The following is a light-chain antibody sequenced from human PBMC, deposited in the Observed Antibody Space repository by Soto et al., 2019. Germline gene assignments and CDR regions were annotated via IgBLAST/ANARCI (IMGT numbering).Light chain of an antibody. J-gene: IGKJ4*02. CDR3: KQTYRTPLT. CDR1: QTIRSH. Sequence: DLQMTQCPLSLSASVGDRVTITCRASQTIRSHLNWYQQKPGEAPKIVIYATSTLQSGVPSRFKGSVSGTDFTLTISSLQPEDFATYYCKQTYRTPLTFGGGTKVEIK. V-gene: IGKV1-39*01. CDR2: ATS.